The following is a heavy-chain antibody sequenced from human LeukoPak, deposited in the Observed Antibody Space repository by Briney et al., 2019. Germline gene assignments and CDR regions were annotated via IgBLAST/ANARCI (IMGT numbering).Heavy chain of an antibody. D-gene: IGHD6-19*01. CDR2: IWYDGSNK. J-gene: IGHJ4*02. Sequence: GGSLRLSCAASGFTFSSYGMHWVRQAPGKGLEWVAVIWYDGSNKYDADSVKGRFTISRDNSKNTLYLQMNSLRAEDTAVYYCAREKTGYSSGSGYWGQGTLVTVSS. CDR3: AREKTGYSSGSGY. CDR1: GFTFSSYG. V-gene: IGHV3-33*01.